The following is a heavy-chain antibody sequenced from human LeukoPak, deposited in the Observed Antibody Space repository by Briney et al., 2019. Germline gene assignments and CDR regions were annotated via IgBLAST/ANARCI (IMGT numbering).Heavy chain of an antibody. J-gene: IGHJ4*02. D-gene: IGHD3-10*01. CDR3: ARGFGELSWGIDY. CDR1: DDSITMYY. V-gene: IGHV4-59*12. CDR2: VDHTGST. Sequence: SETLSLTCTVSDDSITMYYWTWIRQPPGKGLEWIGYVDHTGSTKFNPSLNGRVSISRDTSNNFFSLRLRSVTAADTAVYYCARGFGELSWGIDYWGQGTLVTVSS.